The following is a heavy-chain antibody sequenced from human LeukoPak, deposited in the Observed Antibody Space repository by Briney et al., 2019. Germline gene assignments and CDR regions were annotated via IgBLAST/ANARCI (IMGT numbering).Heavy chain of an antibody. Sequence: PSETLSLACTVSGDSISNFYWSWIRQPAGKGLEWIGRIYTSGSTNYNPSLKSRVTMSVDTSKNQFSLKLTSVTAADTAVYYCARVSWFPGTSYYYMDVWGKGTTVTVSS. CDR3: ARVSWFPGTSYYYMDV. D-gene: IGHD1-1*01. CDR2: IYTSGST. CDR1: GDSISNFY. V-gene: IGHV4-4*07. J-gene: IGHJ6*03.